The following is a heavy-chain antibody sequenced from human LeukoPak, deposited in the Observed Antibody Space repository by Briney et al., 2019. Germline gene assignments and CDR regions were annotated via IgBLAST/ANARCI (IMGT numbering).Heavy chain of an antibody. J-gene: IGHJ6*03. CDR3: AKGNGATVTTYYYMDV. V-gene: IGHV3-23*01. CDR1: GFTFSSYA. Sequence: PGGSLRLSCAASGFTFSSYAMSWVRQAPGKGLEWVSAISGSGGSTYYADSVKGRFTISRDNSKNTLYLQMNSLRAEDTAVYYCAKGNGATVTTYYYMDVWGKGTTVTISS. D-gene: IGHD4-17*01. CDR2: ISGSGGST.